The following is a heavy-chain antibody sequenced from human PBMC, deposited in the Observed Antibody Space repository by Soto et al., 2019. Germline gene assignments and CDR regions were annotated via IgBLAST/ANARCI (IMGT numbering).Heavy chain of an antibody. CDR3: AKDSAIGAAGRIYYYYGMDV. V-gene: IGHV3-30*18. D-gene: IGHD6-13*01. Sequence: QVQLVESGGGVVQPGRSLRLSCAASGFTFSSYGMHWVRQAPGKGLEWVAVISYDGSNKYYADSVKGRFTISRDNSKNTLYLHMNSLRTEDTAVYNCAKDSAIGAAGRIYYYYGMDVWGQGTTVTVSS. CDR2: ISYDGSNK. CDR1: GFTFSSYG. J-gene: IGHJ6*02.